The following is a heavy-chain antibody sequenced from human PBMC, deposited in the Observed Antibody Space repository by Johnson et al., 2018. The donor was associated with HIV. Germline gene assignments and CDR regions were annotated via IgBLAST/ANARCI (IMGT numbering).Heavy chain of an antibody. CDR3: ASTGYSSGWYWDAFDI. Sequence: VQLVESGGGVVRPGGSLRLSCAASGFTFDDYGMSWVRQAPGKGLEWVSGIHWNSGSIGSADSVKGRFTISRDNTKTSLYLQMNSLRVEDTAVYYCASTGYSSGWYWDAFDIWGQGTMVTVSS. D-gene: IGHD6-19*01. CDR1: GFTFDDYG. V-gene: IGHV3-20*04. CDR2: IHWNSGSI. J-gene: IGHJ3*02.